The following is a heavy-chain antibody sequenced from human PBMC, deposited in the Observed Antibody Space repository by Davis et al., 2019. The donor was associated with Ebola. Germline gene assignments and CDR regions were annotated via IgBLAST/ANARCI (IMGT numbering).Heavy chain of an antibody. CDR2: IGRADDT. Sequence: GESLKISCAASGFTLSYYDFHWVRQFPGEGLEWVSAIGRADDTYYAGSVKCRFTISRDDAKNSLYLQMNGLRAGDTAVYYCARELPYSSGGHNLYGLDVWGKGTTVTVSS. CDR1: GFTLSYYD. CDR3: ARELPYSSGGHNLYGLDV. D-gene: IGHD3-22*01. V-gene: IGHV3-13*01. J-gene: IGHJ6*04.